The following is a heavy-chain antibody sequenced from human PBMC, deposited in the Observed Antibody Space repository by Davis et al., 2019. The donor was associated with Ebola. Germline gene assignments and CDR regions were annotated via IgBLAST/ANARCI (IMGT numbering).Heavy chain of an antibody. J-gene: IGHJ6*02. D-gene: IGHD2-15*01. Sequence: ASVKVSCKASGYTFTSYAMNWVRQAPGQGLEWMGWINTNTGNPTYAQGFTGRFVFSLDTSVRTAYLQISSLKAEDTAVYYCARGVVVVVAATRGYGMDVWGQGTTVTVSS. CDR2: INTNTGNP. V-gene: IGHV7-4-1*02. CDR3: ARGVVVVVAATRGYGMDV. CDR1: GYTFTSYA.